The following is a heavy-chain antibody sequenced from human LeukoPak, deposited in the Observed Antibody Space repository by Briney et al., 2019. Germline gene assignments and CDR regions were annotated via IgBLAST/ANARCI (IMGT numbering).Heavy chain of an antibody. CDR1: GGSISSGGYY. Sequence: PSQTLSLTCTVSGGSISSGGYYWSWIRQHPGKSLEWIGYIYYSGSTYYNPSLKSRVTISVDTSKNQFSLKLSSVTAADTAVYYCARSYDSSGYYYLVPAFDIWGQGTMVTVSS. J-gene: IGHJ3*02. CDR2: IYYSGST. CDR3: ARSYDSSGYYYLVPAFDI. D-gene: IGHD3-22*01. V-gene: IGHV4-31*03.